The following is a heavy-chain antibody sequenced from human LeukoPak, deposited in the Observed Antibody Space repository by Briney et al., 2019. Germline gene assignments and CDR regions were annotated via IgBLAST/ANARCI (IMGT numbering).Heavy chain of an antibody. CDR3: AREGTAMGYFDY. CDR1: GFTFSSYS. V-gene: IGHV3-21*01. Sequence: PGGSLRLSCAASGFTFSSYSMNWVRQAPGKGLEWVSSISSSSSYIYYADSVKGRFTISRDNAKNSLYLQMNSLRAEDTAVYYCAREGTAMGYFDYWGQGTLVTVSS. D-gene: IGHD5-18*01. J-gene: IGHJ4*02. CDR2: ISSSSSYI.